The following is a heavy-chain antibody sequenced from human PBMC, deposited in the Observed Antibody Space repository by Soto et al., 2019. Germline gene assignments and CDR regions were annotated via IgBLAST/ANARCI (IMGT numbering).Heavy chain of an antibody. J-gene: IGHJ5*02. CDR3: ARDFFDSSDYTTNWFDP. V-gene: IGHV4-30-2*03. Sequence: PSETLSLTCDVSGDTISTGGYTWAWIRQPPGKALEWIGSIYHTGNAYYNPSLKSRVTISVDTSKNQFSLKLTSVTAADAALYYCARDFFDSSDYTTNWFDPWGQGTLVTVSS. CDR1: GDTISTGGYT. D-gene: IGHD3-22*01. CDR2: IYHTGNA.